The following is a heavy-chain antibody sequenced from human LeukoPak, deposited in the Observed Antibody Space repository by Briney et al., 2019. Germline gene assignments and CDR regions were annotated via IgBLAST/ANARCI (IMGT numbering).Heavy chain of an antibody. CDR3: AKGGGSSSSWYREDYYYMDV. J-gene: IGHJ6*03. D-gene: IGHD6-13*01. CDR1: GFTFNSYA. V-gene: IGHV3-30*18. Sequence: GGSLRLSCAASGFTFNSYAMHWVRQAPGKGLEWVAIISYDGTNKYYPDSVKGRFTISRDNSKNTLYLQMNSLRAEDTAVYYCAKGGGSSSSWYREDYYYMDVWGKGTMVTVSS. CDR2: ISYDGTNK.